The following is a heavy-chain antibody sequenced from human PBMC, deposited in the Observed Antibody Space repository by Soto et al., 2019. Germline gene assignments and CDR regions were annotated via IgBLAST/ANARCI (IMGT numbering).Heavy chain of an antibody. J-gene: IGHJ6*02. V-gene: IGHV1-69*01. CDR3: ARGSRQQLTTYYYYGMDV. D-gene: IGHD6-13*01. CDR2: IIPIFGTA. CDR1: GGTFSSYA. Sequence: QVQLVQSGAEVKKPGSSVKVSCKASGGTFSSYAISWVRQAPGQGLEWMGGIIPIFGTANYAQKFQGRVTITADESTSTAYMELSSVRSEDTAVYYCARGSRQQLTTYYYYGMDVWGQGTTVTVSS.